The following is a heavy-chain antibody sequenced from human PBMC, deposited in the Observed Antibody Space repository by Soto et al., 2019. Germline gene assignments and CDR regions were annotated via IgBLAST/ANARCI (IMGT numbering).Heavy chain of an antibody. CDR1: GCTFSNYF. Sequence: PGGSLRLSCAASGCTFSNYFMHWVRQAPGKGLVWVSRINSDGSTTSYADSVKGRFTISRDNAKNTLYLQMNSLRAEDTAVYYCTRGNYYGMDVWGQGTTVTVSS. J-gene: IGHJ6*02. V-gene: IGHV3-74*01. CDR2: INSDGSTT. CDR3: TRGNYYGMDV.